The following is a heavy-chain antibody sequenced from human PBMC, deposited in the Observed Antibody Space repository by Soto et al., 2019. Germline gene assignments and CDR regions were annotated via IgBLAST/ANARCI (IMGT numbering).Heavy chain of an antibody. J-gene: IGHJ4*02. D-gene: IGHD2-15*01. CDR2: INSDGTST. CDR3: ARVGGELAATQYFFDY. CDR1: GFTFSGYW. V-gene: IGHV3-74*01. Sequence: EVQLVESGGGLVQPGGSLGLSCVASGFTFSGYWMHWFRQVSGKGLVWVSRINSDGTSTIYADSVKGRFTISRDNAKNTLYLQINSLRAEDTAVYYCARVGGELAATQYFFDYWGQGTLVTVSS.